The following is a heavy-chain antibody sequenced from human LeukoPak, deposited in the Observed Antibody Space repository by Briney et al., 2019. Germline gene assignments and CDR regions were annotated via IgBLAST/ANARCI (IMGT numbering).Heavy chain of an antibody. CDR1: GGSISSYY. Sequence: PSETLSLTCTVSGGSISSYYWGWIRQPPGKGLEWIGYIYYSGSTNYNPSLKSRVTISVDTSKNQFSLKLSSVTAADTAVYYCARHVLPGVWFGEFYFDYWGQGTLVTVSS. CDR3: ARHVLPGVWFGEFYFDY. CDR2: IYYSGST. V-gene: IGHV4-59*08. J-gene: IGHJ4*02. D-gene: IGHD3-10*01.